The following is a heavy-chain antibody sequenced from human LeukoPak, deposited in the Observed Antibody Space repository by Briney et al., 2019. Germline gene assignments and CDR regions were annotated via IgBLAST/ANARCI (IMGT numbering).Heavy chain of an antibody. J-gene: IGHJ4*02. V-gene: IGHV3-7*01. CDR2: IRPDGSEG. CDR3: ARDPGSSGWYDY. Sequence: PGGSLRLSCTTSGITFSNSWMSWVRQAPGKGLEWVATIRPDGSEGYYADSVRGRFTISRDNAKNSLYLQMNSLRAEDTAVYYCARDPGSSGWYDYWGQGTLVTVSS. CDR1: GITFSNSW. D-gene: IGHD6-19*01.